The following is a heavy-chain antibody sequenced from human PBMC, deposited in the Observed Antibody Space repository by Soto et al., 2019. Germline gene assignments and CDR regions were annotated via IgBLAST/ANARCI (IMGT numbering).Heavy chain of an antibody. CDR1: GGSISSSNW. CDR3: ACIFSGGYSYGLYYYGMDV. Sequence: SETLSLTCAVSGGSISSSNWWSWVRQPPGKGLEWIGEIYHSGNTNYNPSLKSRVTISVDTSKNQFSLKLSSVTAADTAVYYCACIFSGGYSYGLYYYGMDVWGQWTTVT. CDR2: IYHSGNT. V-gene: IGHV4-4*02. J-gene: IGHJ6*02. D-gene: IGHD5-18*01.